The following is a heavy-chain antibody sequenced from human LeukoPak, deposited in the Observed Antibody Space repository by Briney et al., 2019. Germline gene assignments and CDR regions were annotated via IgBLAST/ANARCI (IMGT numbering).Heavy chain of an antibody. CDR3: AKDPPVLQFLEWYDY. CDR2: ISASGGST. Sequence: PGGSLRLSCAASGFTFRNYAMSWVRQAPGKGLEWVSGISASGGSTYFAESVKGRFTISRDNSKNTLYLQMNSLRAEDTAVYYCAKDPPVLQFLEWYDYWGQGILVTVSS. V-gene: IGHV3-23*01. CDR1: GFTFRNYA. J-gene: IGHJ4*02. D-gene: IGHD3-3*01.